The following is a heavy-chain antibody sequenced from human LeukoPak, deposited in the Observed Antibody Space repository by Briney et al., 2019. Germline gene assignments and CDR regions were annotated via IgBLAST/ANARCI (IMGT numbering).Heavy chain of an antibody. J-gene: IGHJ4*02. CDR2: ISSNTRVI. D-gene: IGHD2-15*01. Sequence: PGGSLRLSCAASGFTFSSYNMNWVRQAPGKGLEWVSYISSNTRVIHYADSVKGRFTISRDNAKNSLYLQMNSLRDEDTAVYYCAGDFLEDTQWGQGTLVTVSS. CDR1: GFTFSSYN. CDR3: AGDFLEDTQ. V-gene: IGHV3-48*02.